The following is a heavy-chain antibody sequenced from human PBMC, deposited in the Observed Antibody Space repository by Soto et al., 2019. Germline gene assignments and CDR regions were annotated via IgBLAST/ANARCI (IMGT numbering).Heavy chain of an antibody. CDR2: ISSSSSYI. V-gene: IGHV3-21*01. Sequence: GGSLRLSCAASGFTFSSYSMNWVRQAPGKGLEWVSSISSSSSYIYYADSVRGRFTISRDNAKNSLYLQMNSPRAEDTAVYYCARDCSSTSCYWGQGTLVTVSS. CDR3: ARDCSSTSCY. CDR1: GFTFSSYS. J-gene: IGHJ4*02. D-gene: IGHD2-2*01.